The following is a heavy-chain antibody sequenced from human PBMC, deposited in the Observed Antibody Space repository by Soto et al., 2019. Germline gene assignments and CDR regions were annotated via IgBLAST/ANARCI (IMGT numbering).Heavy chain of an antibody. J-gene: IGHJ5*02. CDR1: GYTFTSCG. V-gene: IGHV1-18*01. D-gene: IGHD1-26*01. Sequence: ASVKVCCEESGYTFTSCGSSWVRQAPGQGLEWMGWISAYNGNTNYAQKLQGRVTMTTDTSTSTAYMELRSLRSDDTAVYYCVRGVGARGWFDPWGQGTLVTVSS. CDR2: ISAYNGNT. CDR3: VRGVGARGWFDP.